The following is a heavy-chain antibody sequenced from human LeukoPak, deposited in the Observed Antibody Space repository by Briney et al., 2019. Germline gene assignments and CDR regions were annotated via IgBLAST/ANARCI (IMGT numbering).Heavy chain of an antibody. Sequence: SGGSLRLSCAASEFTFSAFWMSWVRQAPGKGLEWVANIKQDGSEKYYVDSVKGRFTISRDNAKNSLYLQMNSLRAEDTAVYYCATFAGQGGGYWGQGTLVTVSS. V-gene: IGHV3-7*01. D-gene: IGHD3-16*01. CDR2: IKQDGSEK. CDR3: ATFAGQGGGY. CDR1: EFTFSAFW. J-gene: IGHJ4*02.